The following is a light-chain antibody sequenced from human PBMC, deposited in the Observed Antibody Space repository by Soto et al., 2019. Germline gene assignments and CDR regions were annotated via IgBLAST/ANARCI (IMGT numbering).Light chain of an antibody. J-gene: IGLJ1*01. Sequence: QSALTQPASVSGSPGQSITISCTGSNSDVGGYNYVSWYQQHPGKAPKLMIYEVAKRLSGVSDRCSGSKSGNTASLTISGLQADDEADYYCSSYAATSTRVFGTGTKLTVL. CDR3: SSYAATSTRV. V-gene: IGLV2-14*01. CDR1: NSDVGGYNY. CDR2: EVA.